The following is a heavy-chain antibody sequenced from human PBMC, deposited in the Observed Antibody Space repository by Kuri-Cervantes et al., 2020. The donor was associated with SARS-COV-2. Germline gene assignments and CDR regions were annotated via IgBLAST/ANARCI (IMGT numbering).Heavy chain of an antibody. J-gene: IGHJ4*02. CDR1: GYTFTSYY. D-gene: IGHD6-13*01. V-gene: IGHV1-46*01. CDR3: ARDNIAAAGQTDY. Sequence: ASVKVSCKASGYTFTSYYTHWVRQAPGQGLEWMGIINPSGGSTSYAQKFQGRVTMTRDTSTSTVYMELSSLRSDDTAVYYCARDNIAAAGQTDYWGQGTLVTVSS. CDR2: INPSGGST.